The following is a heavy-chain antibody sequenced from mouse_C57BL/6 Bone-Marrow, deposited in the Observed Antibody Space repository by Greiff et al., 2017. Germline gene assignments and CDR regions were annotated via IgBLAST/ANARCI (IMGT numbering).Heavy chain of an antibody. J-gene: IGHJ1*03. D-gene: IGHD1-1*01. CDR2: IDPADGDT. V-gene: IGHV14-2*01. Sequence: EVQLQQSGAELVKPGASVKLSCTASGFNIKDYYMHWVKQRPEQGLEWIGRIDPADGDTKYAPKFQGKATITADTSSNTAYLQLSSLTSEDTAVYYCAIFTTVVDYWYFDVWGTGTTVTVSS. CDR3: AIFTTVVDYWYFDV. CDR1: GFNIKDYY.